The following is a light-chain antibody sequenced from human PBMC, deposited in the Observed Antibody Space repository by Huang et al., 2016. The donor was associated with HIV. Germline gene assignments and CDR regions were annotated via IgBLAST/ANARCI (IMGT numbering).Light chain of an antibody. CDR3: HQYSKWPPGT. CDR2: GAS. J-gene: IGKJ1*01. V-gene: IGKV3-15*01. CDR1: HSIATA. Sequence: EIVMTQSPATLSVSPGERATLSCRASHSIATALACYQQKPGQAPRLLSYGASTRAAGIPARFSGTGSGTEFTLTINSLQSEDFALYYCHQYSKWPPGTFGQGSKVEVK.